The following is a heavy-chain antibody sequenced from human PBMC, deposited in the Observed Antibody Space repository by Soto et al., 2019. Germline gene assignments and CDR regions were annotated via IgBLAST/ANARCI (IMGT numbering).Heavy chain of an antibody. CDR2: IHVTGNT. J-gene: IGHJ4*02. V-gene: IGHV4-59*01. CDR3: ARGPFFARQPPVVY. CDR1: GGSMNNYL. D-gene: IGHD6-13*01. Sequence: PSETLSLTCTVSGGSMNNYLWSWIRQTPGGGLQWIGYIHVTGNTYHNPSLKSPVTISVDASKTQFSLTLSSVTAADTAVYYCARGPFFARQPPVVYWGQVILVIVS.